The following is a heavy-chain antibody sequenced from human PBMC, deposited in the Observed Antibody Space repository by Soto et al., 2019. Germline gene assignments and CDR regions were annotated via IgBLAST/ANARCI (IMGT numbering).Heavy chain of an antibody. Sequence: EVQLLESGGGLVQPGGSLRLSCAASGFTFSTYAMSWVRQAPGKGLEWVSTVTGSGGAYHADSVKGRFTISRDNSKNTLYLQVIGLRAEDTAVYHCAKTGYTSSWYGPFDYWGQGTLATVSS. D-gene: IGHD6-13*01. V-gene: IGHV3-23*01. CDR1: GFTFSTYA. CDR2: VTGSGGA. CDR3: AKTGYTSSWYGPFDY. J-gene: IGHJ4*02.